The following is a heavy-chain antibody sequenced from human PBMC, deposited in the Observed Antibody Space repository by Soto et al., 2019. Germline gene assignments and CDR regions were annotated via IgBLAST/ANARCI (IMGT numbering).Heavy chain of an antibody. CDR3: ARVGSPVSYYYGMDG. Sequence: PGGSLRLSCAASGFTFSSYAMSWVRQAPGKGLEWVSSISSSSGYIYYADSVKGRFTISRDNAKNSPSLQMNSLRAEDTAVYYCARVGSPVSYYYGMDGWGQGTTVNVAS. J-gene: IGHJ6*02. CDR1: GFTFSSYA. CDR2: ISSSSGYI. V-gene: IGHV3-21*01. D-gene: IGHD1-26*01.